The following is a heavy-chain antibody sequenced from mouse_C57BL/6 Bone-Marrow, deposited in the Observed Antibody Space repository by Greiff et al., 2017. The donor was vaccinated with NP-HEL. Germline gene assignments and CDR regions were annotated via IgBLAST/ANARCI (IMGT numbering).Heavy chain of an antibody. D-gene: IGHD1-1*01. Sequence: EVQLQESGGGLVQPGGSLKFSCAASGFTFSDYGMAWVRQAPRQGPEWVAFISNLAYSIYYADTVTGRFTLSRANAKNTPYLEMSSLRSEDTAMYYCARRGYYGSSPYAKDYWGQGTSVTVSS. J-gene: IGHJ4*01. CDR2: ISNLAYSI. CDR1: GFTFSDYG. CDR3: ARRGYYGSSPYAKDY. V-gene: IGHV5-15*04.